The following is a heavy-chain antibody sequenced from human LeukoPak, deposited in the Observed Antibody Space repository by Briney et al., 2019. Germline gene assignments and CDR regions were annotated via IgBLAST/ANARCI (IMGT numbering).Heavy chain of an antibody. CDR2: IYPGDSDT. CDR1: GYSFSTYW. J-gene: IGHJ4*02. Sequence: GGSLKISCKGSGYSFSTYWIGWGRQMPGKGLEWMGIIYPGDSDTRYSPSFEGQVTISADKSISTAYLQWSSLKASDTAMYYCARPVVPAAGGYYFDYWGQGTLVTVSS. V-gene: IGHV5-51*01. D-gene: IGHD2-2*01. CDR3: ARPVVPAAGGYYFDY.